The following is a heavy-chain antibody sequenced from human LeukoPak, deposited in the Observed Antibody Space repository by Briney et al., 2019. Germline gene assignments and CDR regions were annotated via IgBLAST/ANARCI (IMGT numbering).Heavy chain of an antibody. CDR1: GGAFSSYA. Sequence: SVKVSCKASGGAFSSYAISWVRQAPGQGLEWMGGIIPIFGTADYAQKFQGRVTITADKSTSTAYMELSSLRSEDTAVYYCARGLRDFPAFDSWGQGTLVTVSS. D-gene: IGHD2-2*01. V-gene: IGHV1-69*06. CDR3: ARGLRDFPAFDS. J-gene: IGHJ4*02. CDR2: IIPIFGTA.